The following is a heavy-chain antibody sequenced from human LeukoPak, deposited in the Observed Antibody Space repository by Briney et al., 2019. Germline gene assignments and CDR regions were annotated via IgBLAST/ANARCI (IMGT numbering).Heavy chain of an antibody. CDR1: GSTFSSCG. CDR3: ARMWVPAAPYYYYYMDA. CDR2: IIAHNGNT. D-gene: IGHD2-2*01. Sequence: SVKVSSQACGSTFSSCGYSWVLPASGKKLEWMGWIIAHNGNTNYAQKLQGRVTMTTDTSTSTAYMELRSLRSEDTAVYYWARMWVPAAPYYYYYMDAWGKGTTVTVSS. J-gene: IGHJ6*03. V-gene: IGHV1-18*01.